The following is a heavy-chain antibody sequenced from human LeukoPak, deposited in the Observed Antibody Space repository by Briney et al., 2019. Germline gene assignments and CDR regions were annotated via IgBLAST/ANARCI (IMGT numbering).Heavy chain of an antibody. CDR3: AREEGSDNFWTALGEYYFDY. CDR2: INPNSGGT. Sequence: ASVKVSCKASGYTFTGYYLHWVRQAPGQGLEWMGWINPNSGGTNYAQRFQDRVTMTRDTSISTAYMELSRLRSDDTAVYYCAREEGSDNFWTALGEYYFDYWGQGTLVTVSS. J-gene: IGHJ4*02. D-gene: IGHD3/OR15-3a*01. V-gene: IGHV1-2*02. CDR1: GYTFTGYY.